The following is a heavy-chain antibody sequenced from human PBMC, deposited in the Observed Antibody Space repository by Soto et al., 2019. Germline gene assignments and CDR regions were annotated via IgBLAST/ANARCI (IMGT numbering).Heavy chain of an antibody. CDR1: GGSVSSVTYY. CDR3: ARADDYKSSWFDP. CDR2: ISYSGST. J-gene: IGHJ5*02. V-gene: IGHV4-61*01. D-gene: IGHD4-4*01. Sequence: PSETLSLTCIVSGGSVSSVTYYWSWIRQPPGKGLEWIGYISYSGSTNYNPSLKSRVSMSLDTSKNQFSLKLISVTAADTAVYYCARADDYKSSWFDPSGQGTLVTVSS.